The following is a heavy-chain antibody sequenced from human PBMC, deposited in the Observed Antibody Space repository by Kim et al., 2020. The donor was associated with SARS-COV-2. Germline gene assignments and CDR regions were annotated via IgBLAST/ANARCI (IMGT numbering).Heavy chain of an antibody. J-gene: IGHJ4*02. CDR1: GFTFSSYA. V-gene: IGHV3-23*01. CDR2: ISGSGGST. CDR3: AKGGVVLLCAYDY. D-gene: IGHD3-10*01. Sequence: GGSLRLSCAASGFTFSSYAMSWVRQAPGKGLEWVSAISGSGGSTYQVNAVKGRFTISRDNSKNTLYLQMNSLRAEDTAVYYCAKGGVVLLCAYDYWGQGTLVTVSS.